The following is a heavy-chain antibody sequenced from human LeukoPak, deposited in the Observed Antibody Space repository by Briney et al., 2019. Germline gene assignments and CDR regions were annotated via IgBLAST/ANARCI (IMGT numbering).Heavy chain of an antibody. D-gene: IGHD6-13*01. J-gene: IGHJ4*02. CDR2: ISSSSSYI. CDR1: GFTFSSYS. Sequence: GGSLTLSCAASGFTFSSYSMNWVRQAPGKGLEWISSISSSSSYIYYADSVKGRFTISRDNDKNSLYLQMNSLRAEDTAVYYCARGSPYIAAARLGYWGQGTLVTVSS. CDR3: ARGSPYIAAARLGY. V-gene: IGHV3-21*01.